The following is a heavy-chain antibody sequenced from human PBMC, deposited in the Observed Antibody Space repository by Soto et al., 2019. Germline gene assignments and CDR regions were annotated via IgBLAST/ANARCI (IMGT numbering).Heavy chain of an antibody. CDR1: GFTFDDYA. V-gene: IGHV3-9*01. CDR2: ISWNSGSI. D-gene: IGHD1-26*01. J-gene: IGHJ6*03. CDR3: AKEEELLHYMDV. Sequence: GGSLRLSCAASGFTFDDYAMHWVRQAPGKGLEWVSGISWNSGSIGYADSVKGRFTISRDNAKNSLYLQMNSLRAEDTALYYCAKEEELLHYMDVWGKGTTVTVSS.